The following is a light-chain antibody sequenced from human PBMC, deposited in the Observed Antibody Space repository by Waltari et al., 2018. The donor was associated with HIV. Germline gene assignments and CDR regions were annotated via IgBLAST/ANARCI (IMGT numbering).Light chain of an antibody. CDR2: WAS. J-gene: IGKJ2*01. Sequence: DIVMTQSPESLAVSLRGRATINCRSSQSLLYTSNNKDYLVWYQQKPGQPPKVLISWASTRESGVPDRFSGSGSGTDFTLTISSLQAEDVAVYYCQHYYTPPYSFGQGTKLEIK. V-gene: IGKV4-1*01. CDR1: QSLLYTSNNKDY. CDR3: QHYYTPPYS.